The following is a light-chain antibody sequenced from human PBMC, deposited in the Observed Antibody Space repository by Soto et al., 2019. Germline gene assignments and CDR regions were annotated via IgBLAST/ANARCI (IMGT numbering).Light chain of an antibody. CDR3: AAWDASLNAVL. CDR2: SNN. J-gene: IGLJ2*01. V-gene: IGLV1-44*01. CDR1: SSNIGSNT. Sequence: QSVLTQPPSASGTPGQRVTISCSGSSSNIGSNTVNWFQQLPGTAPKLLTHSNNQRPSGVPDRFSGSKSGTSASLAISGLQSEDEADYYCAAWDASLNAVLFGGGTKLTVL.